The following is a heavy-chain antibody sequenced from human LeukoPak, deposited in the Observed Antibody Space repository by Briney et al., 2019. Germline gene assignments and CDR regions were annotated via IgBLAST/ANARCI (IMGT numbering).Heavy chain of an antibody. CDR1: GFTFSTYR. D-gene: IGHD5-18*01. V-gene: IGHV3-7*01. Sequence: GGSLRLSCAASGFTFSTYRMSWVRQAPGKGLEGVANIKQDGSEKYYVDSVKGRFTISRDNAKNSLYLQMNSLRAEDTAVYYCARAPLSQLWTQNYYMDVWGKGTTVTISS. J-gene: IGHJ6*03. CDR2: IKQDGSEK. CDR3: ARAPLSQLWTQNYYMDV.